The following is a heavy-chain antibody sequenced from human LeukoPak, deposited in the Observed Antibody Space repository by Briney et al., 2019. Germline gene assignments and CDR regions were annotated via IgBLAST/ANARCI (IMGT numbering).Heavy chain of an antibody. D-gene: IGHD2-15*01. J-gene: IGHJ3*02. CDR2: ICTSGST. V-gene: IGHV4-4*07. CDR3: ARDSPRYCSGGSCYSYMSAFDI. CDR1: GGSISSYY. Sequence: PSETLSLTCTVSGGSISSYYWSWIRQPAGKGLEWIGRICTSGSTNYNPSLKSRVTMSVDTSKNQFSLKLSSVTAADTAVYYCARDSPRYCSGGSCYSYMSAFDIWGQGTMVTASS.